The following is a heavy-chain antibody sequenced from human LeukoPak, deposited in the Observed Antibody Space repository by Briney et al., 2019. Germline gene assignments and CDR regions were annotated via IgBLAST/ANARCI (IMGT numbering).Heavy chain of an antibody. V-gene: IGHV3-48*03. CDR1: GFTLSTYE. D-gene: IGHD3-22*01. Sequence: PGGSLRLSCAASGFTLSTYEMNWVRQAPGKGLEWVSYITTSGSTMYYADSVKGRFTISRDNAKSSLYLQMNSLRAEDTAVYYCARRGFYDTSGYLLDYWGQGTLVTVSS. CDR2: ITTSGSTM. J-gene: IGHJ4*02. CDR3: ARRGFYDTSGYLLDY.